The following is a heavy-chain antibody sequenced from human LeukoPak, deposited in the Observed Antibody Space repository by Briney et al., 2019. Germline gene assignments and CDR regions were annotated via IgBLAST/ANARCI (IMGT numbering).Heavy chain of an antibody. D-gene: IGHD5-12*01. J-gene: IGHJ4*02. CDR2: IYYSGST. CDR3: ARDGGYSGYDFGY. Sequence: SETLSLTCTVSGGSISSYYWSWLRQPPGKGLEWIGYIYYSGSTNYNPSLKSRVTISVDTSKNQFSLKLSSVTAADTAVYYCARDGGYSGYDFGYWGREPWSPSPQ. V-gene: IGHV4-59*01. CDR1: GGSISSYY.